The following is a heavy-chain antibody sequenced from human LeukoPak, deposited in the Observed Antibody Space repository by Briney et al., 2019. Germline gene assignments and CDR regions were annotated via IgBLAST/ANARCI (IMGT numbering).Heavy chain of an antibody. CDR1: GFTFSDYY. J-gene: IGHJ4*02. D-gene: IGHD2-2*01. CDR3: ANTEYQRLGTDY. CDR2: ISSDSSNI. V-gene: IGHV3-11*04. Sequence: GGSLRLSCAASGFTFSDYYMSWLRRAPGKGLEGVSYISSDSSNIYYADSVKGRFTISRDNAKNSLYLQMNGLRTEDTAVYYCANTEYQRLGTDYWGQGTLVTVSS.